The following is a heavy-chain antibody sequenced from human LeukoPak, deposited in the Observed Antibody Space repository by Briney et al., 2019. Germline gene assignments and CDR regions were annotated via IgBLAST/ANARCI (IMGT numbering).Heavy chain of an antibody. Sequence: GSLRLSCAASGFTFSSYAMSWVRQAPGKGLEWVSAISGSGGSTYYADSVKGRFTISRDNSKNTLYLQMNSLRAEDTAVYYCAKGPPRGSDFWSGYLMDYWGQGTLVTVSS. CDR2: ISGSGGST. J-gene: IGHJ4*02. D-gene: IGHD3-3*01. CDR1: GFTFSSYA. V-gene: IGHV3-23*01. CDR3: AKGPPRGSDFWSGYLMDY.